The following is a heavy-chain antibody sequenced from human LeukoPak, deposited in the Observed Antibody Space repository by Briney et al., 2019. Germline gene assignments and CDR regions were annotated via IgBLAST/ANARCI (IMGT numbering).Heavy chain of an antibody. Sequence: GGSLRLSCAASGFTFSNAWMSWVRQAPGKGLEWVGRIKSKTDGGTTDYAAPVKGRFTISRDDSKNTLYLQMSSLKTEDTAVYYCTTDSWDYYGSGSPLFDYWGQGTLVTVSS. CDR1: GFTFSNAW. D-gene: IGHD3-10*01. CDR2: IKSKTDGGTT. J-gene: IGHJ4*02. CDR3: TTDSWDYYGSGSPLFDY. V-gene: IGHV3-15*01.